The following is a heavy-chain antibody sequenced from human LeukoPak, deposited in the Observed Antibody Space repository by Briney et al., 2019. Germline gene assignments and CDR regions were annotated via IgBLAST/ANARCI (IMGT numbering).Heavy chain of an antibody. Sequence: ASVKVSCKASGYIFTGYDINWVRQATGQGLEWMGWMNTHRGNTGYAQKFQGRVTMTRNTSISTAYMELSSLISDNTAVYYCVPTGVLTGNWLDPWGQGTLVTVSS. J-gene: IGHJ5*02. D-gene: IGHD3-9*01. CDR1: GYIFTGYD. CDR2: MNTHRGNT. CDR3: VPTGVLTGNWLDP. V-gene: IGHV1-8*01.